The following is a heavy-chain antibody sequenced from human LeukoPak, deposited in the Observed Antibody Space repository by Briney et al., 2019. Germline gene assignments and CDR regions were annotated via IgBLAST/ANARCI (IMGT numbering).Heavy chain of an antibody. D-gene: IGHD3-22*01. J-gene: IGHJ4*02. V-gene: IGHV3-23*01. CDR3: ARGPNYYDSSGYYYTFDY. CDR1: GFTFSTYA. CDR2: ISGNGRGT. Sequence: TGGSLRLSCTASGFTFSTYAMIWVRQAPGGGLEWVSTISGNGRGTYYADSVKGRFTISRDNSKNTLYLQMNSLRAEDTAVYYCARGPNYYDSSGYYYTFDYWGQGALVTVSS.